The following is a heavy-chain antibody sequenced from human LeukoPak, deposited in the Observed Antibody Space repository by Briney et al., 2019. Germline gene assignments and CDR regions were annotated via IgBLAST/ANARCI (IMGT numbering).Heavy chain of an antibody. D-gene: IGHD6-13*01. Sequence: PGGSLRLSCAASGFTFSSYGMHWVRQAPGKGLEWVAVISYDGSNKYYADSVKGRFTISRDNSKNTLYLQMNSLRAEDTAVYYCAKALDPISSSWYWDAFDIWGQGTMVTVSS. J-gene: IGHJ3*02. CDR3: AKALDPISSSWYWDAFDI. CDR2: ISYDGSNK. V-gene: IGHV3-30*18. CDR1: GFTFSSYG.